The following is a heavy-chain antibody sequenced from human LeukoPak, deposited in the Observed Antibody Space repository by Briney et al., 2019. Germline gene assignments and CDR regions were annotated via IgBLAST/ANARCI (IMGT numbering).Heavy chain of an antibody. CDR3: ATDRAQGRQRMEDDAFHI. CDR1: GYSFSSYS. CDR2: INPNSGGT. V-gene: IGHV1-2*02. D-gene: IGHD6-25*01. Sequence: ASVKVSCKASGYSFSSYSISWVRQAPGQGLEWMGWINPNSGGTNYAQKFQGRVTMTRDTSISTAYMDLSRLRSDDTAVYYCATDRAQGRQRMEDDAFHIWGQGTMVTVSS. J-gene: IGHJ3*02.